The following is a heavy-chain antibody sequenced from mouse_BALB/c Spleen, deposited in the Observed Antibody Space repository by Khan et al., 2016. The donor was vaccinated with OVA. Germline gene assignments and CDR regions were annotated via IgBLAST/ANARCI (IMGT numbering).Heavy chain of an antibody. J-gene: IGHJ3*01. CDR2: VNPSNGGT. D-gene: IGHD2-14*01. CDR3: ARGYDFFAY. Sequence: VRLQQSGPDLVRPGASVKISCKASGYSFTAYYIHWVKESHGKSLECIGRVNPSNGGTSYNQKFKGKAILTVDESSSTAYMELRSLTSEDSAAYYWARGYDFFAYWGQGTLVTFSA. CDR1: GYSFTAYY. V-gene: IGHV1-26*01.